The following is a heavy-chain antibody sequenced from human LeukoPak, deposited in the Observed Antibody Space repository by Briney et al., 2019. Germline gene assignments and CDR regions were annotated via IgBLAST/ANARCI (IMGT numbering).Heavy chain of an antibody. Sequence: PGGSLRLSCAASGFTFSSYEMNWVRQAPGKGLEWVSYISSSGTTIYYADSVKGRFTIYRDNAKNSLYLQMNSLRAEDTAVYYCAREVGPLDYWGQGTLVTVSS. J-gene: IGHJ4*02. CDR2: ISSSGTTI. CDR1: GFTFSSYE. D-gene: IGHD2-15*01. CDR3: AREVGPLDY. V-gene: IGHV3-48*03.